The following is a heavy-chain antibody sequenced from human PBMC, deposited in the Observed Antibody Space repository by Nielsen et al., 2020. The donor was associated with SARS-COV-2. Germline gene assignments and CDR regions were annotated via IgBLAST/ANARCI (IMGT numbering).Heavy chain of an antibody. Sequence: WIRQPPGKGLEWMGIVYPGDSDTKYSLSFQGQVTVSADKSINTAYLQWSSLKASDTAMYYCVRHQCRSMSCYEWGFGDHWGQGTLVTVSS. CDR2: VYPGDSDT. J-gene: IGHJ5*02. V-gene: IGHV5-51*01. CDR3: VRHQCRSMSCYEWGFGDH. D-gene: IGHD2-2*01.